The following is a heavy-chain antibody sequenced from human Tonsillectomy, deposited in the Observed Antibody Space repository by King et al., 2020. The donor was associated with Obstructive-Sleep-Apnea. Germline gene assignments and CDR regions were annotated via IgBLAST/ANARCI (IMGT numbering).Heavy chain of an antibody. Sequence: VQLVESGGGVVQPGRSLRLSSAASGFPFNSYPMHWVRQAPGKGLEWVALISYDGSIKFYADSVKGRFSVSRDNSKNSLYLQMNSLRVDDTAVYYCARDGHSGYDLRRGAFDYWGQGTLVTVSS. V-gene: IGHV3-30*04. D-gene: IGHD5-12*01. CDR2: ISYDGSIK. CDR1: GFPFNSYP. J-gene: IGHJ4*02. CDR3: ARDGHSGYDLRRGAFDY.